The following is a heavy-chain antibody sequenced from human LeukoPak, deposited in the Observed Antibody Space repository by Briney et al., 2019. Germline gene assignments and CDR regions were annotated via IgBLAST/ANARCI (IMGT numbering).Heavy chain of an antibody. CDR2: ISSSSSYI. CDR1: GFTFSSYS. D-gene: IGHD6-13*01. CDR3: ASRRAAAGTGPSVFDY. V-gene: IGHV3-21*01. Sequence: GGSLRLSCAASGFTFSSYSMNWVRQAPGKGLEWVSSISSSSSYIYYADSVKGRFTISRDNAKNSLYLQMNSLRAEDTAVYYCASRRAAAGTGPSVFDYWGQGTLVTVSS. J-gene: IGHJ4*02.